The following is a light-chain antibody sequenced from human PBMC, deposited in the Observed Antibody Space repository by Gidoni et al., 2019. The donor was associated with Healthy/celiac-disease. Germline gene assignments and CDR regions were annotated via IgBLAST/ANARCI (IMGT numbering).Light chain of an antibody. J-gene: IGKJ5*01. CDR3: QQYNNWPIT. CDR2: GAS. Sequence: EIVMTQSPATLSVSPGERATLSCRASQSVSSNLAWYQQKPGQAPRLLIYGASTRATGIPARFSSSGSGTEFTLTISSLQSEDFAVYYCQQYNNWPITFGQXTRLEIK. V-gene: IGKV3-15*01. CDR1: QSVSSN.